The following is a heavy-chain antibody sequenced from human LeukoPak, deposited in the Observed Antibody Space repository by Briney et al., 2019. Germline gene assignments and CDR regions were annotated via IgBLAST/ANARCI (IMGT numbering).Heavy chain of an antibody. J-gene: IGHJ4*02. V-gene: IGHV4-34*01. Sequence: PSETLSLTCGVHGGSSSAYYWSWIREPPGKGLEWIGEISHSGSTNYNPSLKSRVTISADTSKNQFSLKLTSVTAADTAVYYCARALIACSSTTCYRGNFDHWGQGALVTVSS. CDR1: GGSSSAYY. D-gene: IGHD2-2*01. CDR3: ARALIACSSTTCYRGNFDH. CDR2: ISHSGST.